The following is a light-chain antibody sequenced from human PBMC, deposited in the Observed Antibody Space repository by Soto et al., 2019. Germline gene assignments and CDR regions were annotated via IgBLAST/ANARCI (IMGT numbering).Light chain of an antibody. CDR1: QNIRYW. CDR2: KAF. Sequence: DIQMTQSPSTLSAYVGDRVTITCRASQNIRYWLAWYQQKPGKAPRLVIYKAFSFESGVPSGLRGGGSGTEFTLTISSVQPDDSATYYGEQYGSSYTFGGATKVDI. V-gene: IGKV1-5*03. J-gene: IGKJ4*01. CDR3: EQYGSSYT.